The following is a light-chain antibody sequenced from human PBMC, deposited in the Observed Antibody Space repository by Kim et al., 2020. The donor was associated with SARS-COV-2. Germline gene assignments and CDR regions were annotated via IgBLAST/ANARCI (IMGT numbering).Light chain of an antibody. CDR2: GAS. J-gene: IGKJ5*01. CDR3: QQNGRSPIT. V-gene: IGKV3-20*01. Sequence: EIVLTQSTGTLSLSPGERATLSCRASQSVTSSYLAWYQQKPGQAPRLLIYGASSRATGIPVRFSGSGSGTDFTLTINRLEPEDFAFYYCQQNGRSPITFGQGTRLEIK. CDR1: QSVTSSY.